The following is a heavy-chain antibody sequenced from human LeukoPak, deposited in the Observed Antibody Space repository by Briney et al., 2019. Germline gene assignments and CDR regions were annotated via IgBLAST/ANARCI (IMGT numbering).Heavy chain of an antibody. V-gene: IGHV1-2*06. CDR3: ARSVSGDFDY. J-gene: IGHJ4*02. CDR1: GYTFTGYY. Sequence: ASVKVSCKAAGYTFTGYYMHWVRQAPGQGLEWMGRLNPNSGGTNYAQKFQGRVTITSDTSISTAYMELSRLRSDDTAVYYCARSVSGDFDYWGQGTLVTVSS. CDR2: LNPNSGGT. D-gene: IGHD1-26*01.